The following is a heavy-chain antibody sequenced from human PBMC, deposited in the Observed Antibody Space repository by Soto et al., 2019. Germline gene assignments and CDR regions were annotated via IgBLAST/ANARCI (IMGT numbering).Heavy chain of an antibody. CDR2: IHHSGST. Sequence: SETLSLTCALYGGSFDGYYWSWIRQSSGKGLEWIGEIHHSGSTKYNPSLKSRVTMSVDTSKNQFSLKLSSVTAADTAVYYCARAFYGDYAAYYFAMDVWGQGTTVTVSS. D-gene: IGHD4-17*01. V-gene: IGHV4-34*01. CDR3: ARAFYGDYAAYYFAMDV. CDR1: GGSFDGYY. J-gene: IGHJ6*02.